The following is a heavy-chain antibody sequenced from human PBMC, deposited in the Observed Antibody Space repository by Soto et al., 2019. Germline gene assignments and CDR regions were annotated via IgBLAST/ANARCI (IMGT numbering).Heavy chain of an antibody. J-gene: IGHJ4*02. CDR3: AREGDDTGLRKFDY. D-gene: IGHD5-18*01. V-gene: IGHV1-69*13. CDR2: IIPIFGTA. Sequence: SVKVSCKASGGTFSSYAISWVRQAPGQGLEWMGGIIPIFGTANYAQKFQGRVTITADESTSTAYMELSSLRSEDTAVYYCAREGDDTGLRKFDYWGQRTLVTVSS. CDR1: GGTFSSYA.